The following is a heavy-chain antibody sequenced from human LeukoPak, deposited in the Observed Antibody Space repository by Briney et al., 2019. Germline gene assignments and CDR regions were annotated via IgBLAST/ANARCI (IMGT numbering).Heavy chain of an antibody. CDR1: GFTFSSYS. V-gene: IGHV3-21*01. CDR2: ISSSSSYI. D-gene: IGHD3-9*01. J-gene: IGHJ6*02. CDR3: ARDQDQVRYFDPYYGMDV. Sequence: GGSLRLSCAASGFTFSSYSMNWVRQAPGKGLEWVSSISSSSSYIYYADSVKGRFTISRDNAKNSLYPQMNSLRAEDTAVYYCARDQDQVRYFDPYYGMDVWGQGTTVTVSS.